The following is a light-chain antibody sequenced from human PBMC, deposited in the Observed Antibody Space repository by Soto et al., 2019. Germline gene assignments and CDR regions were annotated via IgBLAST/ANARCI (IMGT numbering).Light chain of an antibody. V-gene: IGKV1-8*01. Sequence: AIRMTQSPSSLSASAVDRVAIACRASQDVGRYLAWYQQKPGQAPKLLIYGASTLQSGVPSRFSGGGSGTDFTLTISCLQSEDFATYYCQHYNNYPWTFGQGTKVEIK. CDR3: QHYNNYPWT. CDR2: GAS. CDR1: QDVGRY. J-gene: IGKJ1*01.